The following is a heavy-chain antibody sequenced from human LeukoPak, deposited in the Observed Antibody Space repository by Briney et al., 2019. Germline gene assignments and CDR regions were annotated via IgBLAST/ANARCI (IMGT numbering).Heavy chain of an antibody. CDR1: GDSMNNYF. Sequence: SETLSLTCSVSGDSMNNYFWSWIRQPAGKGLEWVGYIHSSGNIKYNPSLKSRVTISVDTSKNQFSLRLTSVTAADTARYYCARETNYPESPGLHAFEIWGQGTMVAVSS. CDR2: IHSSGNI. CDR3: ARETNYPESPGLHAFEI. J-gene: IGHJ3*02. D-gene: IGHD5-24*01. V-gene: IGHV4-59*01.